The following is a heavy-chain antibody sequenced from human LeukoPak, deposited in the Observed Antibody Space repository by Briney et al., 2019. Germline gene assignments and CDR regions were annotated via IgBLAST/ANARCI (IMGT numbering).Heavy chain of an antibody. V-gene: IGHV4-34*01. CDR2: INHSGST. CDR3: ARLGGYCSSTSCYALDY. CDR1: GGSFSGYY. D-gene: IGHD2-2*01. Sequence: SETLSLTCAVYGGSFSGYYWSWIRQPPGKGLEWIGEINHSGSTNYNPSLKSRVTISVDTSKNQFSLKLSSVTAADTAVYYCARLGGYCSSTSCYALDYWGQGTLVTVSS. J-gene: IGHJ4*02.